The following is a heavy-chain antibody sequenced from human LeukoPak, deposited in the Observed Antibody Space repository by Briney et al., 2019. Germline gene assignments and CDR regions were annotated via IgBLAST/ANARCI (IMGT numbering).Heavy chain of an antibody. CDR3: ARVASQNQITMLDY. V-gene: IGHV4-34*01. J-gene: IGHJ4*02. Sequence: SETLSLTCAVYGGSFSGYYWSWIRQPPGKGLEWIGEINHSGSTNYNPSLKSRVTISVDTFKNQFSLKLSSVTAADTAVYYCARVASQNQITMLDYWGQGTLVTVSS. CDR1: GGSFSGYY. D-gene: IGHD3-10*01. CDR2: INHSGST.